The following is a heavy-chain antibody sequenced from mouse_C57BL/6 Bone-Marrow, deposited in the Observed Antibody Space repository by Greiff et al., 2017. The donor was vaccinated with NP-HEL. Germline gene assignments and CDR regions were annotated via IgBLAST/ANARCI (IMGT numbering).Heavy chain of an antibody. CDR1: GFTLTGYY. D-gene: IGHD2-4*01. CDR3: ARSIYYDCADDPFCGMDY. Sequence: EVQGVESGGGLVQPGGCLSITCAASGFTLTGYYMSWVRQPPGKALEWVGVIRNKANGYTIEYSASVKGRCNINRENSQSILNHQMNALRTEDSATSYCARSIYYDCADDPFCGMDYWGQGPAVTVSS. J-gene: IGHJ4*01. V-gene: IGHV7-3*01. CDR2: IRNKANGYTI.